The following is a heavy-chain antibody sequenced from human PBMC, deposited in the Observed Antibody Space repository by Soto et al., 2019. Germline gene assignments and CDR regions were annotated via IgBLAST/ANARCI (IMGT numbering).Heavy chain of an antibody. Sequence: EVQLLESGGGLVQPGGSLRLSCGVSGFTFNDFEMNWVRQAPGKGPEWLAYIDGSGATKKYADSVRGRCTISRDNPNNSRALQMSSLSAADTAMYYGARGFGRFNDWGQGTLVSVSS. CDR3: ARGFGRFND. J-gene: IGHJ4*02. D-gene: IGHD3-10*01. CDR2: IDGSGATK. CDR1: GFTFNDFE. V-gene: IGHV3-48*03.